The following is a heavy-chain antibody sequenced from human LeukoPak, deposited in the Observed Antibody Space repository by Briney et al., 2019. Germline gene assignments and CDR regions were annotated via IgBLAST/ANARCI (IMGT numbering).Heavy chain of an antibody. V-gene: IGHV4-34*01. D-gene: IGHD3-16*02. CDR3: AGGLRYDWGSYRSKPAASFDY. CDR1: GGSFSGYY. J-gene: IGHJ4*02. Sequence: TSETLSLTCAVYGGSFSGYYWSWIRQPPGKGLEWIGEINHSGGTNYNPSLKSRVTISVDTSKNQFSLKLSSVTAADTAVYYCAGGLRYDWGSYRSKPAASFDYWGQGTLVTVSS. CDR2: INHSGGT.